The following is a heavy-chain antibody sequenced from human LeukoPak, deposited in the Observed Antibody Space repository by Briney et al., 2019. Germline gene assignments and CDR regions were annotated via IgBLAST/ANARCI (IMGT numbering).Heavy chain of an antibody. V-gene: IGHV1-69*05. J-gene: IGHJ6*03. CDR2: IIPIFGTA. D-gene: IGHD3-10*01. CDR1: GGTFSSCA. Sequence: SVKVSCKASGGTFSSCAISWVRQAPGQGLEWMGGIIPIFGTANYAQKFQGRVTITTDESTSTAYMELSSLRSEDTAVYYCASRVGSGSYYLNYYYYMDVWGKGTTVTVSS. CDR3: ASRVGSGSYYLNYYYYMDV.